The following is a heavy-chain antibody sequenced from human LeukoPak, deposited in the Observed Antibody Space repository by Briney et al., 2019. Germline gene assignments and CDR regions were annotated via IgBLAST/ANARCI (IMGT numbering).Heavy chain of an antibody. D-gene: IGHD4-17*01. CDR2: IIPISGTT. V-gene: IGHV1-69*06. CDR1: GGTLNSYV. Sequence: VASVKVSCKASGGTLNSYVISWVRQAPGQGLEWMGGIIPISGTTNYAQKFQGRVTITADKSTSTAYMELSSLRSEDTAVYYCARVGGDYGDYDFGQPLFDYWGQGTLVTVSS. J-gene: IGHJ4*02. CDR3: ARVGGDYGDYDFGQPLFDY.